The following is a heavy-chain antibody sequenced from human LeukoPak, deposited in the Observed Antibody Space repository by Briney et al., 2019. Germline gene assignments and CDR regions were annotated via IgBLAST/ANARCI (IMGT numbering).Heavy chain of an antibody. CDR1: GFTFSSYG. CDR2: IWYDESNK. V-gene: IGHV3-33*01. D-gene: IGHD5-12*01. J-gene: IGHJ4*02. Sequence: TRGSLRLSCAASGFTFSSYGMHWVRQAPGKGLEWVAVIWYDESNKYYADSVKGRFTISRDNSKNTLYLQMNSLRAEDTAVYYCATGTSGYDYSFDYWGQGTLVTVSS. CDR3: ATGTSGYDYSFDY.